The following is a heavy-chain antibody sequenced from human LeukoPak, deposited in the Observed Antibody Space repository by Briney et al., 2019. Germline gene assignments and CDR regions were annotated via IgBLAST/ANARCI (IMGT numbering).Heavy chain of an antibody. CDR2: IYYSGST. D-gene: IGHD3-22*01. V-gene: IGHV4-59*01. Sequence: PSETLSLTCTFCGGSISSYYWSWIRQPPGKGLEWIGYIYYSGSTNYNPSLKSRVTISVDTSKNQFSLKLSSVTAADTAVYYCARGSYDSSGYYLFDYWGQGTLVTVSS. CDR3: ARGSYDSSGYYLFDY. J-gene: IGHJ4*02. CDR1: GGSISSYY.